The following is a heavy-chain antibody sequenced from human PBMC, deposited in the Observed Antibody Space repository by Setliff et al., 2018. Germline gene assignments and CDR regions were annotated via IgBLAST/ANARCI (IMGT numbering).Heavy chain of an antibody. D-gene: IGHD1-26*01. V-gene: IGHV3-21*01. J-gene: IGHJ4*02. CDR2: ISGSGDST. CDR1: GFTFSTYA. Sequence: GGSLRLSCAASGFTFSTYAMSWVRQTPGKGLEWVSTISGSGDSTYYADSVKGRFTISRDNAKNSLFLQMNSLRAEDTAVYYCCGGSYSYNFDYWGQGTLVTVSS. CDR3: CGGSYSYNFDY.